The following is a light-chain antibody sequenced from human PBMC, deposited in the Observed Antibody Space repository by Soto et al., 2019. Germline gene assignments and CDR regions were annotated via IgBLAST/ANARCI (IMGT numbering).Light chain of an antibody. CDR1: TSNTGNND. Sequence: QSMLTQPPSVSAAPGQKVTIFCSGSTSNTGNNDVSWYQQLPGTAPKLLVYDNNKRPSEIPDRFSGSKSGTSATLGITGLQTGDEADYYCGTWDSGLSAGVIGGGTKLTVL. CDR3: GTWDSGLSAGV. J-gene: IGLJ2*01. V-gene: IGLV1-51*01. CDR2: DNN.